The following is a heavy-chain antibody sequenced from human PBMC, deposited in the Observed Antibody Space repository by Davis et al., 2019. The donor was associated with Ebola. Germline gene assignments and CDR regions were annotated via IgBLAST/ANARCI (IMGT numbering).Heavy chain of an antibody. V-gene: IGHV3-23*01. CDR1: GFTFNYYA. CDR3: ARDPSHDSSGYSYYYGMDV. D-gene: IGHD3-22*01. CDR2: IGGGGDDT. Sequence: PGGSLRLSCAASGFTFNYYAMSWVRQAPGKGLEWVSLIGGGGDDTYYPDSVKGRFTISRDNSKNMLFLQMNSLRAEDTAVYYCARDPSHDSSGYSYYYGMDVWGQGTTVTVSS. J-gene: IGHJ6*02.